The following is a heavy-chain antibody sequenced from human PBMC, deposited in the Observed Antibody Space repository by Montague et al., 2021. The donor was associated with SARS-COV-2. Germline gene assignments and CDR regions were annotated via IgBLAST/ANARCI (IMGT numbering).Heavy chain of an antibody. J-gene: IGHJ5*02. D-gene: IGHD2-15*01. CDR1: AGSISSHY. CDR2: VYYTGST. V-gene: IGHV4-59*11. CDR3: AREGYCSGGTCYSSGPNWFDP. Sequence: SETLSLTCTVSAGSISSHYWSWIRQPPGKALEWIGYVYYTGSTKYNPSLKSRVTMSVDTPKNRFSLSLRSLTAADTAVYYCAREGYCSGGTCYSSGPNWFDPWGQGTLVTVSS.